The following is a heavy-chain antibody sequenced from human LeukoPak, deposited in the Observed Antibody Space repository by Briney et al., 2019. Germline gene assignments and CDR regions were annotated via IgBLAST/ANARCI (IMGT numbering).Heavy chain of an antibody. Sequence: PSETLSLTCAVYGGSFSGYYWSWIRQPPGKGLGWFGEINHRARTNYNPSLKSRVTISVDTSKNQFSLKLSSVTAADTAVYYCARVGRITIFGVVRDAFDIWGQGTMVTVSS. V-gene: IGHV4-34*01. CDR3: ARVGRITIFGVVRDAFDI. CDR1: GGSFSGYY. J-gene: IGHJ3*02. CDR2: INHRART. D-gene: IGHD3-3*01.